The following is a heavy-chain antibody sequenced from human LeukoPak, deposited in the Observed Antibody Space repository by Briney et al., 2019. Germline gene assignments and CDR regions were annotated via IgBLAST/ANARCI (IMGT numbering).Heavy chain of an antibody. Sequence: QSGGSLRLSCAASGFTVSSNYMSWVRQAPGKGLEWVSVIYSGGSTYYADSVKGRFTTSRDDSKNTLYLQMNSLRAEDTAVYYCARALRGYSYVIDYWGQGTLVTVSS. V-gene: IGHV3-53*01. J-gene: IGHJ4*02. CDR2: IYSGGST. CDR1: GFTVSSNY. D-gene: IGHD5-18*01. CDR3: ARALRGYSYVIDY.